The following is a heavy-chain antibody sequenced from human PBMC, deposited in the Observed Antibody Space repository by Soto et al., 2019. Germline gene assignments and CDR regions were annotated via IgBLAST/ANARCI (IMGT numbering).Heavy chain of an antibody. Sequence: PGGSLRLSCAASGFTFSNAWMNWVRQAPGKGLEWVGRIKSKTDGGTTDYAAPVKGRFTISRDDSKNTLYLQMNSLKTEDTSVYYFTTEGLALDAFDIWGQGTMVTVSS. J-gene: IGHJ3*02. V-gene: IGHV3-15*07. CDR2: IKSKTDGGTT. CDR3: TTEGLALDAFDI. CDR1: GFTFSNAW. D-gene: IGHD6-19*01.